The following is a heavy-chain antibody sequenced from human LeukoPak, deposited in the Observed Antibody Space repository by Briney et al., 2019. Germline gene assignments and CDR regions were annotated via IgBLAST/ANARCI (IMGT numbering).Heavy chain of an antibody. CDR2: IYHSGST. D-gene: IGHD2-2*01. CDR3: ARGVVPAAMRAYDAFDI. CDR1: GGSISSSNW. Sequence: IPSETLSLTWAVSGGSISSSNWWSWVRQPPGKGLEWIGEIYHSGSTNYNPSLKSRVTISVDKSKNQFSLKLSSVTAADTAVYYCARGVVPAAMRAYDAFDIWGQGTMVTVSS. J-gene: IGHJ3*02. V-gene: IGHV4-4*02.